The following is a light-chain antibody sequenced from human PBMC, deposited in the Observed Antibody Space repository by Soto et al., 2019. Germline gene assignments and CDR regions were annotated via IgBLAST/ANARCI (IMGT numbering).Light chain of an antibody. CDR1: QSISSY. Sequence: DIQITQSPSSLSASVGYRVTITFLASQSISSYLNWYQQKPGKAPKLLIYSASNLQSGVPSRFSGSGSGIDFTLTISSLQPEDFATYYCQQSYFTPTWTFGQGTKV. V-gene: IGKV1-39*01. CDR3: QQSYFTPTWT. J-gene: IGKJ1*01. CDR2: SAS.